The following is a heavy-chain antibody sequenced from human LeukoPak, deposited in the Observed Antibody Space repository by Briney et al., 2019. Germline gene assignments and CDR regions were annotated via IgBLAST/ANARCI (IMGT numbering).Heavy chain of an antibody. CDR1: GFTFSSYD. CDR3: ARVQGLDFRWYFDL. Sequence: GGSLRLSCAASGFTFSSYDMHWVRHATGKGLGWVSAIGTAGDTYYPGSVKGRFTISRENAKNSLYLQMNSLRAGDTAVYYCARVQGLDFRWYFDLWGRGTLVTVSS. V-gene: IGHV3-13*01. J-gene: IGHJ2*01. CDR2: IGTAGDT.